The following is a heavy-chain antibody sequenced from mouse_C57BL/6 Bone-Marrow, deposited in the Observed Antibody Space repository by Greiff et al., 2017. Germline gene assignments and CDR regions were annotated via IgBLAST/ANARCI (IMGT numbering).Heavy chain of an antibody. CDR1: GYTFTDYY. V-gene: IGHV1-26*01. J-gene: IGHJ3*01. D-gene: IGHD4-1*01. CDR3: ARRWDRAY. CDR2: INPNNGGT. Sequence: VQLQQSGPELVKPGASVKISCKASGYTFTDYYMNWVKQSHGKSLEWIGDINPNNGGTSYNQKFKGKATLTVDNSSSTAYMELRSLTSEDSAVYYCARRWDRAYGGQGTLVTVSA.